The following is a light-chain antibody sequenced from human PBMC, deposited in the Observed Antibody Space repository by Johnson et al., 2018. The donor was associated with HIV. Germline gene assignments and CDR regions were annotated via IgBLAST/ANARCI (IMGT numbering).Light chain of an antibody. CDR3: GTWDSSLSAGGV. CDR2: DNN. V-gene: IGLV1-51*01. CDR1: SSNIGNNY. Sequence: QPVLTQPPSVSAAPGQKVTISCSGSSSNIGNNYVSWYQQLPGTAPKLLIYDNNKRPSGIPDRFSGSKSGTSATLGITGLQTGDAADYYCGTWDSSLSAGGVFGSGTTITV. J-gene: IGLJ1*01.